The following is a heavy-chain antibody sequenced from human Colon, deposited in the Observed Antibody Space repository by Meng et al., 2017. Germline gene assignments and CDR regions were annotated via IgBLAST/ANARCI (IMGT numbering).Heavy chain of an antibody. CDR2: MYYSGST. CDR1: AGFISSNNYY. J-gene: IGHJ4*02. V-gene: IGHV4-39*07. Sequence: QLQLQESGPGPVTPSQTLSPTCSVSAGFISSNNYYWGWIRQPPGKXLEWIGSMYYSGSTYYNPSLKNRVTISRDLSKNQLYLNLYFVTAADTAVYYCGRAPDYWGQGTLVTVSS. CDR3: GRAPDY.